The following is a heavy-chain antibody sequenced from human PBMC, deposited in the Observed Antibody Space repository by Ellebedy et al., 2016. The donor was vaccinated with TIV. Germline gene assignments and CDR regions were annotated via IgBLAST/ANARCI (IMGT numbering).Heavy chain of an antibody. CDR2: ISGSGLTK. D-gene: IGHD7-27*01. Sequence: GGSLRLSCAASGFTFSPDSMNWVRQAPGKGLEWVSYISGSGLTKFYADSVKGRFTISRDNAKNSLYLQMNSLRAEDTAVYYCARDMAWGNERVIDAFDIWGQGTMVTVSS. V-gene: IGHV3-48*04. J-gene: IGHJ3*02. CDR1: GFTFSPDS. CDR3: ARDMAWGNERVIDAFDI.